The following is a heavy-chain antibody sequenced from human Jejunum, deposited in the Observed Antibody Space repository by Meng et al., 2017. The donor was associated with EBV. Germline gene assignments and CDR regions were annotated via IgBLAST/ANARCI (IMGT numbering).Heavy chain of an antibody. CDR3: ARKAVPGTFARPKFDY. V-gene: IGHV4-34*12. CDR1: GGSFNYYY. D-gene: IGHD6-19*01. J-gene: IGHJ4*02. CDR2: IIHSGST. Sequence: QVGAGLLKPSETLSLTCPCYGGSFNYYYWTWIRQPPGKGLEWIGEIIHSGSTNYDPSLKSRVTISVDRSKNQFSLNLTSVTAADTAVYYCARKAVPGTFARPKFDYWGQGTLVTVSS.